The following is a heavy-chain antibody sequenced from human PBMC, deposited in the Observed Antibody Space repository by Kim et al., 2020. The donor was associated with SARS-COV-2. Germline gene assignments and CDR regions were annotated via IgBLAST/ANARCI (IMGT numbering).Heavy chain of an antibody. J-gene: IGHJ5*02. CDR1: GGSISSSSYC. V-gene: IGHV4-39*01. Sequence: SETLSLTCTVSGGSISSSSYCWGWIRQPPGKGLEWIGSIYYSGSTYYNPSLKSRVTISVDTSKNQFSLKLSSVTAADKAVYFCAKSYSWSSLSWFDPWG. CDR3: AKSYSWSSLSWFDP. CDR2: IYYSGST. D-gene: IGHD1-26*01.